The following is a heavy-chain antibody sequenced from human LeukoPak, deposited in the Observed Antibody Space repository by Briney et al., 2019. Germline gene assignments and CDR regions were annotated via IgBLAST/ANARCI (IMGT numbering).Heavy chain of an antibody. CDR3: ARNIDYYFDY. Sequence: GGSLRLSCAASGFTFSTYGMHWVRQAPGTGLEWVAIIWYDGSNKYYVDSVKGRFTISRDNSKDTLYLQMSNLRAEDTAVYYCARNIDYYFDYWGQGTLVTVSS. V-gene: IGHV3-33*01. CDR1: GFTFSTYG. J-gene: IGHJ4*02. D-gene: IGHD2/OR15-2a*01. CDR2: IWYDGSNK.